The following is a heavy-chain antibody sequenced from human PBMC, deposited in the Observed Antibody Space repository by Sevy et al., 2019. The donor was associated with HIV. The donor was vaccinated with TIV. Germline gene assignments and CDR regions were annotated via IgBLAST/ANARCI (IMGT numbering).Heavy chain of an antibody. CDR1: GFTFSKYS. Sequence: SGSLRLSCAASGFTFSKYSMSWVRQPPGKGLERVSTLSFGCGEINYADSVKGRFTISRVNSKSSVYLQMNNLRPEDTAVHYCAREGCTKPHDYWGQGTLVTVSS. CDR2: LSFGCGEI. D-gene: IGHD2-8*01. CDR3: AREGCTKPHDY. V-gene: IGHV3-23*01. J-gene: IGHJ4*02.